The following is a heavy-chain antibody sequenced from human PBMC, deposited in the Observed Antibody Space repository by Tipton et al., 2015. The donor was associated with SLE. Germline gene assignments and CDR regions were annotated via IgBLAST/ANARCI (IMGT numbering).Heavy chain of an antibody. V-gene: IGHV5-51*01. CDR1: GYRFANSW. J-gene: IGHJ4*02. CDR2: IYPGDSDT. D-gene: IGHD6-13*01. Sequence: QLVQSGAEAKKPGDSLKISCSGSGYRFANSWLGWVRHVPGKGLEWMGVIYPGDSDTIYNPSFQGQVTLSVDKSTNTAFLQWASLKASDSGYYYCARQDGSSEFDYWSQGTLVTVSS. CDR3: ARQDGSSEFDY.